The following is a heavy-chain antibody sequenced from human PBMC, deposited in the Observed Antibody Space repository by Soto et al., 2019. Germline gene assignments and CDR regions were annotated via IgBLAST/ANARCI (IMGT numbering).Heavy chain of an antibody. V-gene: IGHV1-46*01. CDR2: INPSGGST. CDR3: ARGSKERIVVVPAAHFDY. Sequence: ASVKVSCKASGYTFTSYYMHWVRQAPGQGLEWMGIINPSGGSTSYAQKFQGRVTMTRDTSTSTVYMELSSLRSEDTAVYYCARGSKERIVVVPAAHFDYWGQGILVTVSS. J-gene: IGHJ4*02. D-gene: IGHD2-2*01. CDR1: GYTFTSYY.